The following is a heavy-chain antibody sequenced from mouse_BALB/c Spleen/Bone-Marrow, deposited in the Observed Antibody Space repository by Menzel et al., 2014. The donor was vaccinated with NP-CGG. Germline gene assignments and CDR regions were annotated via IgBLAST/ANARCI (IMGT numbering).Heavy chain of an antibody. Sequence: VQLQQSGAELVRSGASVKLSCSASGFNIKDYYMNWVKPRPEQGLEWIGWNDPENGDTEYAPKFQGKATMTADTSSNTAYLQLSSLTSEDTGVYYCNADPITWGQGTTLTVSS. CDR2: NDPENGDT. J-gene: IGHJ2*01. V-gene: IGHV14-4*02. CDR1: GFNIKDYY. CDR3: NADPIT.